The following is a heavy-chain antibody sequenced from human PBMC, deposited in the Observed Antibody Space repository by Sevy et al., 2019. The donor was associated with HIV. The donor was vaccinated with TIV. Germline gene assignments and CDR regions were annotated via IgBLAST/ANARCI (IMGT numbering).Heavy chain of an antibody. V-gene: IGHV1-8*01. CDR1: GYTFTYYD. CDR2: MSPNSGNT. D-gene: IGHD3-3*02. J-gene: IGHJ6*02. Sequence: ASVKVSCRASGYTFTYYDINWVRQATGQGLEWMGWMSPNSGNTGYAQKFQGRVTMTRNTSISTAYMELSSLRSEDMAVYYCARFLSTSYYYYNAMDVWGQGTTVTVSS. CDR3: ARFLSTSYYYYNAMDV.